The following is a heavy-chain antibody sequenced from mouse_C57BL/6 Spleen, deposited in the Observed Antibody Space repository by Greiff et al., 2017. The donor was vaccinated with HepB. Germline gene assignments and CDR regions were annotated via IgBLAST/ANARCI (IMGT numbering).Heavy chain of an antibody. D-gene: IGHD1-1*01. CDR2: IDTEDGET. Sequence: EVQLQQSGAELVKPGASVKLSCTASGFNIKDYYMHWVKQRTEQGLEWIGRIDTEDGETKYAPKLQGTATITADTSSNTAYLQLSSLTSEDTAVYYWARSGLYYGSGSPHFDYWGQGTPLTVSS. CDR1: GFNIKDYY. J-gene: IGHJ2*01. V-gene: IGHV14-2*01. CDR3: ARSGLYYGSGSPHFDY.